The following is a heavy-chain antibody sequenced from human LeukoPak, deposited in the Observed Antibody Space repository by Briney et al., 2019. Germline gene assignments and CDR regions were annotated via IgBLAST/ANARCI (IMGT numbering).Heavy chain of an antibody. CDR3: ASIRSSGYYRIDY. Sequence: ASVKVSCKASGCPFTNYAYHWVRQAPGQGLEWLGWINAGNDDTKYSQKFQGRVTITRDTSASTAYMELSSLRSEDTAVYYCASIRSSGYYRIDYWGQGTLVTVSS. CDR2: INAGNDDT. CDR1: GCPFTNYA. D-gene: IGHD3-22*01. J-gene: IGHJ4*02. V-gene: IGHV1-3*01.